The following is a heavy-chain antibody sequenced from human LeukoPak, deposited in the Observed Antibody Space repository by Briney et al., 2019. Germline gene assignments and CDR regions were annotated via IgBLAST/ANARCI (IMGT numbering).Heavy chain of an antibody. CDR3: AGSRIAAASGFDY. Sequence: SDTLALTYTVSGGSISIYYWSCIRQPPGKALEWMGYIYYSGSTNYIPSLTSRVTISVDTSKNQFSLKLSSVTAADTAVYYCAGSRIAAASGFDYWGQGTLVTVSS. V-gene: IGHV4-59*08. CDR1: GGSISIYY. D-gene: IGHD6-13*01. J-gene: IGHJ4*02. CDR2: IYYSGST.